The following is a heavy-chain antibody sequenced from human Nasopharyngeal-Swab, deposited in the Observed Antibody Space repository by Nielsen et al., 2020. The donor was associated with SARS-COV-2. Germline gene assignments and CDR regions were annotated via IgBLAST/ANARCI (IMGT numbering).Heavy chain of an antibody. CDR1: DYSFNKNT. D-gene: IGHD6-6*01. CDR3: ARELYSGSGYFDF. J-gene: IGHJ4*02. Sequence: ASVKVSCKASDYSFNKNTVSWVRQGPGQGLEWMGWITGKNGNALYAETLQGRITMTTDTSTNTAYMELSRLRSDDSAVYYCARELYSGSGYFDFWGQGTVVTVSS. CDR2: ITGKNGNA. V-gene: IGHV1-18*04.